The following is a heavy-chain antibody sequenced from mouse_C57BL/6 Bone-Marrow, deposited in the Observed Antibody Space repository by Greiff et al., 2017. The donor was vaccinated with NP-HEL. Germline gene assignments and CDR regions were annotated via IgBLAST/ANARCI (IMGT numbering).Heavy chain of an antibody. CDR1: GFPITSGYY. Sequence: VKLVESGPGLVKPSQSLFLTCSITGFPITSGYYWIWIRQSPGKPLEWMGYITHSGETFYNPSLQSPISITRDTSKNQFFLQLNSVTTETTAMYYCAGDYDGYWYFDVWGTGTTVTVSS. CDR3: AGDYDGYWYFDV. D-gene: IGHD2-3*01. V-gene: IGHV12-3*01. J-gene: IGHJ1*03. CDR2: ITHSGET.